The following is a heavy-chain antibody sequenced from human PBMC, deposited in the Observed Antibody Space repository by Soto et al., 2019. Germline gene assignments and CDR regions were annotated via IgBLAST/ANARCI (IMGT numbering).Heavy chain of an antibody. V-gene: IGHV3-23*01. Sequence: EVQLLESGGGLVQPGGSLRLSCAAFGFPFSSYAMSWFRQAPGKGLEWVSAISGRGGSTYYADSVKGRFTISRDNSKNTLYLQMNSLRAEDTAVYYCAKDSLGIAVAGMELTVDYWGQGTLVTVSS. D-gene: IGHD6-19*01. CDR3: AKDSLGIAVAGMELTVDY. J-gene: IGHJ4*02. CDR1: GFPFSSYA. CDR2: ISGRGGST.